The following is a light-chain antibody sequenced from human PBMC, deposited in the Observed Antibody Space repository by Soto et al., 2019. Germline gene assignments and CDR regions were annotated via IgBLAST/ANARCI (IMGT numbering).Light chain of an antibody. CDR1: QSINRY. Sequence: DIQMTQSPSSLSASVRDRVTITCRASQSINRYLNWYQQKPGTAPKLLISGASSLQSGVPSRFSGSGSGTDFTLTNSSLQPEDFASYYCQQGSSTLTFGGGTKVEIK. CDR3: QQGSSTLT. J-gene: IGKJ4*01. CDR2: GAS. V-gene: IGKV1-39*01.